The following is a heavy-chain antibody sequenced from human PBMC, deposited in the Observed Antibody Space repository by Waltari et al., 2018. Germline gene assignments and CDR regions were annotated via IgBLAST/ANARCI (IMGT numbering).Heavy chain of an antibody. V-gene: IGHV4-4*09. J-gene: IGHJ3*02. CDR1: GGSISSYY. CDR2: IYTSGST. CDR3: AGRNLDTAMAPDAFDI. D-gene: IGHD5-18*01. Sequence: QVQLQESGPGLVKPSETLSLTCTVSGGSISSYYWSWLRQPPGKGLEWIGYIYTSGSTNYNPSLKSRVTISVDTSKNQFSLKLSSVTAADTAVYYCAGRNLDTAMAPDAFDIWGQGTMVTVSS.